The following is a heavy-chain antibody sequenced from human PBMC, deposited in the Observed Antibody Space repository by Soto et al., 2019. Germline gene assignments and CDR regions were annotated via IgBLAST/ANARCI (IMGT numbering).Heavy chain of an antibody. CDR1: GFLFSNYA. CDR3: AKHIAAAVFYYGMDV. Sequence: EVQLLESGGGLEQPGGSLRLSCAASGFLFSNYAMTWVRQGAGKGLEWVSSISGGGGRTYYAGSVKGRFTISRDNSKDTVYLQMNSLRAEDTAIYYCAKHIAAAVFYYGMDVWGQGTTVTVSS. V-gene: IGHV3-23*01. D-gene: IGHD6-13*01. J-gene: IGHJ6*02. CDR2: ISGGGGRT.